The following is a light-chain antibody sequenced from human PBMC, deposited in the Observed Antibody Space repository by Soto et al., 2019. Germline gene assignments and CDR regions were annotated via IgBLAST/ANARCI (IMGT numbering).Light chain of an antibody. J-gene: IGLJ1*01. CDR2: EVT. CDR3: SSYRRDNTQL. CDR1: RGDVGGYGL. Sequence: QSVLTQPASVSGSPGQSITISCTGSRGDVGGYGLVSWYQQYPGTGPTLIIYEVTNRPSGVSARFSGSKSGDTASLIISGLQAEDEADDYCSSYRRDNTQLFGTGTKVTVL. V-gene: IGLV2-14*01.